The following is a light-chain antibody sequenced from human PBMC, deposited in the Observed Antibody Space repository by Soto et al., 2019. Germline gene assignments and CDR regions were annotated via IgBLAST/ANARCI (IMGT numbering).Light chain of an antibody. CDR1: QSITSY. CDR3: QQSYTAPLT. J-gene: IGKJ3*01. Sequence: DIQMTQSPSSLSASVGDRVTISCRASQSITSYLNWYKQRPGKAPKLLIYGASNLQSGVPSRFSGSGSGSDFTLTITSLQPDDFATYYCQQSYTAPLTFGSGTKVDI. V-gene: IGKV1-39*01. CDR2: GAS.